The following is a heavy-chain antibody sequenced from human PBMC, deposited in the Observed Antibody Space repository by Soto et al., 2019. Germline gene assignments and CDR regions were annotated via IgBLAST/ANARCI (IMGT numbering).Heavy chain of an antibody. J-gene: IGHJ5*02. V-gene: IGHV2-5*02. D-gene: IGHD3-16*01. CDR3: AHSLYDYVWGTNWFDP. CDR1: GFSLSTSGVG. Sequence: QITLKESGPTLVKPTQTLTLTCTFSGFSLSTSGVGVGWIRQPPGKALEWLALIYWDDDKRYSPSLKSRLTIXQDTSKNQVVLTMTTMDPVDTATYYCAHSLYDYVWGTNWFDPWGQGTLVTVSS. CDR2: IYWDDDK.